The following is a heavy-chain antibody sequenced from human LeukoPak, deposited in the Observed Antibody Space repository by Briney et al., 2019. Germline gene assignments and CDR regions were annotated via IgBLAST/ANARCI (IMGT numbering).Heavy chain of an antibody. CDR3: ARDRSSTSCYTDY. CDR1: GGSISSGGYY. V-gene: IGHV4-31*03. J-gene: IGHJ4*02. D-gene: IGHD2-2*02. Sequence: PSQTLSLTCTVSGGSISSGGYYWSWIRQHPGKGLEWIGYIYYSGSTYYNPSLKSRVTISVDTSKNQFSLKLSSVTAADTAVYYCARDRSSTSCYTDYWGQGTLVTVSS. CDR2: IYYSGST.